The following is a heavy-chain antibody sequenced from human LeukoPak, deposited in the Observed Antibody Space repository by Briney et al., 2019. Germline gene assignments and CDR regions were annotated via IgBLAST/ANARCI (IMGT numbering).Heavy chain of an antibody. J-gene: IGHJ4*02. V-gene: IGHV1-8*01. D-gene: IGHD5-12*01. Sequence: ASVKVSCKASGYTFTSYDINWVRQATGQGLEWMGWMNPNSGNTGYAQKFQGRVTMTRNTSISTAYMELSSLRSEDTAVYYCARGLRFAGGRTYYFDPWGPGTLVTASS. CDR2: MNPNSGNT. CDR1: GYTFTSYD. CDR3: ARGLRFAGGRTYYFDP.